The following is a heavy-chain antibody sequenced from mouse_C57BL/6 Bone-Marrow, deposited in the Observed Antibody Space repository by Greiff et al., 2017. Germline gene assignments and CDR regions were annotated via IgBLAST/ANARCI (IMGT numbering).Heavy chain of an antibody. CDR3: SSFDGNYFDF. CDR2: IDPENGDT. CDR1: GFNIKDDY. V-gene: IGHV14-4*01. J-gene: IGHJ2*01. D-gene: IGHD2-3*01. Sequence: VQLQQSGAELVRPGASVKLSCTASGFNIKDDYMHWVKQRPEQGLEWIGWIDPENGDTEYASKFQGKATITSDTSSNTAYLQLSRLTSEDTAVYYCSSFDGNYFDFWGQGTPLTVAS.